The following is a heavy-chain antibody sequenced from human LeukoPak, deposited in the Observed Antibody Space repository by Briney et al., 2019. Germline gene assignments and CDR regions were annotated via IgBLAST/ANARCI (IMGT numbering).Heavy chain of an antibody. CDR2: VCTAGDT. V-gene: IGHV3-13*04. D-gene: IGHD6-13*01. J-gene: IGHJ3*02. CDR3: ARARSGDSSSWFLDAFDI. Sequence: GGSLRLSCAASGFTFSSYDMHWVRQATGKGLEWVSAVCTAGDTYYPGSVKGRFTISRENAKNSLYLQMNSLRAGDTAVYYCARARSGDSSSWFLDAFDIWGQGTMVTVSS. CDR1: GFTFSSYD.